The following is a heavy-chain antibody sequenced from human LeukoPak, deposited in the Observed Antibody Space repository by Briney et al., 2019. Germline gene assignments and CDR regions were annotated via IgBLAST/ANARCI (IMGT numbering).Heavy chain of an antibody. CDR3: ARGVPYSGLDY. D-gene: IGHD5-12*01. V-gene: IGHV4-34*01. J-gene: IGHJ4*02. CDR1: GGSFSGYY. Sequence: PSETLSLTCAVYGGSFSGYYWSWIRQPPGKGLEWIGEINHSGSTNYNPSLKSRVTISVDTSKNQFSLKLSSVTAADTAVYYCARGVPYSGLDYWGQGTLVTVSS. CDR2: INHSGST.